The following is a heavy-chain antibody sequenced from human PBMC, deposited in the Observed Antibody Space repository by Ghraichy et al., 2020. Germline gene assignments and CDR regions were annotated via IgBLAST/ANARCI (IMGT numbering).Heavy chain of an antibody. Sequence: ASVKVSCKASGNTFTNFFLHWVRQAPGKGLEWMGAINPAGGTIKYAQNFQGRVTMTRDTSTGTVYLDLSSLRSEDTAIFYCMTDPASLGGPVFWGQGSLVTIST. CDR2: INPAGGTI. V-gene: IGHV1-46*01. J-gene: IGHJ4*02. D-gene: IGHD3-16*01. CDR1: GNTFTNFF. CDR3: MTDPASLGGPVF.